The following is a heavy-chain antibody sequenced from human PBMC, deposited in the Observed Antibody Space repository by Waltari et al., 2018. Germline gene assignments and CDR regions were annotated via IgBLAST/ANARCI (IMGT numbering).Heavy chain of an antibody. D-gene: IGHD3-22*01. V-gene: IGHV4-34*11. Sequence: QEKLQQWGEGLVKPSETLSLTCAFYGGSISGYYYWSWIRQPPGKGLEWIGYINGNSVNTNYNPSLKNRVTISKETSKNQFSLKLSSVTAADTAVYYCARDSDDSGYRNRFDVWGPGVLVTVSS. J-gene: IGHJ5*02. CDR3: ARDSDDSGYRNRFDV. CDR1: GGSISGYYY. CDR2: INGNSVNT.